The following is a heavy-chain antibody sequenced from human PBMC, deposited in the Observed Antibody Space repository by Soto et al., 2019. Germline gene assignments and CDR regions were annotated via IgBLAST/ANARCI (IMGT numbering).Heavy chain of an antibody. CDR1: GGSISSGGYY. V-gene: IGHV4-30-4*01. D-gene: IGHD3-3*01. CDR3: ARDGYYDFWSGYYRRGGWFDP. Sequence: SETLSLTCTVSGGSISSGGYYWSWIRQPPGKGLEWIGYIYYSGSTYYNPSLKSRVTISVDTSKNQFSLKLSSVTAADTAVYYCARDGYYDFWSGYYRRGGWFDPWGQGTLVTSPQ. CDR2: IYYSGST. J-gene: IGHJ5*02.